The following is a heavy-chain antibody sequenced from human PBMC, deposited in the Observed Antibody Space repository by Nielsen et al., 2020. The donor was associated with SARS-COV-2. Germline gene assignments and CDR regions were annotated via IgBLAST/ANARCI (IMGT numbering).Heavy chain of an antibody. J-gene: IGHJ4*02. Sequence: GESLKISCAASGFTFSDYYMSWIRQAPGKGLEWVSYISSSSSYTNYADSVKGRFTISRDNAKNSLYLQMNSLRAEETAVYYCAKAWKYSSGWYRPGEIDYWGQGTLVTVSS. D-gene: IGHD6-19*01. CDR2: ISSSSSYT. CDR1: GFTFSDYY. CDR3: AKAWKYSSGWYRPGEIDY. V-gene: IGHV3-11*06.